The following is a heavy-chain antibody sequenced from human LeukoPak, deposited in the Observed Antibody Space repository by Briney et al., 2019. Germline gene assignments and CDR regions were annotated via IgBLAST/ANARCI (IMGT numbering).Heavy chain of an antibody. CDR2: IYYSGST. CDR3: AAYDSSGSIPEGGFVY. Sequence: SETLSLACTVSGGSISSYYWSWIRQPPGKGLEWIGYIYYSGSTNYNPSLKSRVTISVDTSKSQFSLKLSSVTAADTAVYYCAAYDSSGSIPEGGFVYWGQGTLVTVSS. CDR1: GGSISSYY. D-gene: IGHD3-22*01. V-gene: IGHV4-59*01. J-gene: IGHJ4*02.